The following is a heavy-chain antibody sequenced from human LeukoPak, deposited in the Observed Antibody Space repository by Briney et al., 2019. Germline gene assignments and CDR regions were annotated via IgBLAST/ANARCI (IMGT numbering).Heavy chain of an antibody. J-gene: IGHJ5*02. Sequence: GASVRVSCKASGYTFTSYYMHWVRQAPGQGLEWMGWINTNTGNPTYAQGFTGRFVFSLDTSVSTAYLQISSLKAEDTAVYYCARDGDVLRYFDWFQVRTSRFDPWGQGTLVTVSS. CDR3: ARDGDVLRYFDWFQVRTSRFDP. CDR1: GYTFTSYY. D-gene: IGHD3-9*01. V-gene: IGHV7-4-1*02. CDR2: INTNTGNP.